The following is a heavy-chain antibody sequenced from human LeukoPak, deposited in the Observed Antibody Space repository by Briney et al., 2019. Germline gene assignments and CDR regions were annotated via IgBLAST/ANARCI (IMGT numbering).Heavy chain of an antibody. D-gene: IGHD3-16*02. CDR1: GFTLSDYY. J-gene: IGHJ4*02. V-gene: IGHV3-66*01. CDR2: IRSGGTI. CDR3: AFGRYPFDY. Sequence: GGSLRLSCAASGFTLSDYYMSWVRQAPGKGLEWVSLIRSGGTIYYTDSVKGRFTISRDNSKNTLYLQMNSLTIEDTAVYYCAFGRYPFDYWGQGTLVTVSS.